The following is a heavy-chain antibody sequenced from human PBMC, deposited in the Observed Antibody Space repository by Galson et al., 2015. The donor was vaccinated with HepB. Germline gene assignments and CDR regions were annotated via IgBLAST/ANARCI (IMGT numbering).Heavy chain of an antibody. Sequence: SVKVSCKVSGYTLTELSMHWVRQAPGKGLEWMGGFDPEDGETIYAQKFQGRVTMTEDTSTDTAYMELSSLRSEDTAVYYCATVSPRGLYFDYWGQGTLVTVAS. CDR2: FDPEDGET. J-gene: IGHJ4*02. V-gene: IGHV1-24*01. CDR3: ATVSPRGLYFDY. CDR1: GYTLTELS.